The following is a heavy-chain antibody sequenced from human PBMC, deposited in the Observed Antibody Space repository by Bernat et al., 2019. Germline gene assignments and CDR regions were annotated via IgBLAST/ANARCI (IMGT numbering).Heavy chain of an antibody. CDR2: IDWDDDK. D-gene: IGHD3-22*01. J-gene: IGHJ4*02. CDR1: GFSLSTSGMC. V-gene: IGHV2-70*15. Sequence: QVTLRDSGPALVKPTQTLTLTCTFSGFSLSTSGMCVSWIRQPPGKALEWLARIDWDDDKYYSTSLKTRLTISKDTSKNQVVLTMTNMDPVDTATYYCARGFRGSGYYYFDYWGQRTLVSVYS. CDR3: ARGFRGSGYYYFDY.